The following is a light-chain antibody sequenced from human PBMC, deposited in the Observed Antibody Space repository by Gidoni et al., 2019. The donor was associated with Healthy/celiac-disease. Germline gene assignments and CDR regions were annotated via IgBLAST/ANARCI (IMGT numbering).Light chain of an antibody. CDR1: SSDVGSYHL. CDR3: GSYAGSSTGV. Sequence: SALTHPASASASPGPSITISCTGTSSDVGSYHLVSSYQQPPGKAPKLMSYEVSKRPSGVANRFSGSKSGNTASLTRSGLQAEDEADYYGGSYAGSSTGVFGGGTKLTVL. J-gene: IGLJ3*02. CDR2: EVS. V-gene: IGLV2-23*02.